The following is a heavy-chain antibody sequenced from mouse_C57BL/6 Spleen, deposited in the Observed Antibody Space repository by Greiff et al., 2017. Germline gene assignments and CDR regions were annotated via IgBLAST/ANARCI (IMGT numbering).Heavy chain of an antibody. CDR3: ARNYEGAMDY. Sequence: EVQLQESGGGLVKPGGSLKLSCAASGFTFSDYGMHWVRQAPEKGLEWVAYISSGSSTIYYADTVKGRFTISRDNAKNTLFLQMTSLRSEDTAVYYCARNYEGAMDYWGQGTSVTVSS. V-gene: IGHV5-17*01. CDR1: GFTFSDYG. J-gene: IGHJ4*01. CDR2: ISSGSSTI. D-gene: IGHD2-4*01.